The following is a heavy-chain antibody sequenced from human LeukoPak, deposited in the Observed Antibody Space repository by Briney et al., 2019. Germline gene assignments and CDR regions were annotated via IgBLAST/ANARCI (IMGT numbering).Heavy chain of an antibody. J-gene: IGHJ4*02. CDR2: INIYDGNT. D-gene: IGHD3-22*01. V-gene: IGHV1-18*01. CDR3: ARYPSARSGYYSGFDY. CDR1: DYTFPNYG. Sequence: ASVKVSCKASDYTFPNYGISWVRQAPGQGLEWMGWINIYDGNTQYAQNLQGRVTMTTDTSTSTAYMELRSLRFDDTAVYYCARYPSARSGYYSGFDYWGQGTLVTVSS.